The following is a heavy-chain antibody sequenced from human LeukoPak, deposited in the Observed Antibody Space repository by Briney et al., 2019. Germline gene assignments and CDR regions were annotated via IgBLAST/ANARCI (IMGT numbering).Heavy chain of an antibody. CDR2: IDTSGNT. V-gene: IGHV4-4*07. CDR1: GGSISSYD. Sequence: SETLSLTCTVSGGSISSYDWSWIRQPAGKGLEWIGRIDTSGNTNYKPSLKSRVTMSVDTSKKQFSLKLTPVTAADAAVYYCARVSSSWYQDWYFDLWGRGTLVTVSS. CDR3: ARVSSSWYQDWYFDL. J-gene: IGHJ2*01. D-gene: IGHD6-13*01.